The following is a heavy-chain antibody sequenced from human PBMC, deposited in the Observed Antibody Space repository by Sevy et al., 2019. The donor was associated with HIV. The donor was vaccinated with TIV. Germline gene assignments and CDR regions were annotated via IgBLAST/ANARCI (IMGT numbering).Heavy chain of an antibody. CDR1: GFTFSSYA. J-gene: IGHJ3*02. CDR3: ARDLRITWIQLWRDAFDI. CDR2: ISSSSSYI. Sequence: GGSLRLSCAASGFTFSSYAMSWVRQAPGKGLEWVSSISSSSSYIYYADSVKGRFTISRDNAKNSLYLQMNSLRAEDTAVYYCARDLRITWIQLWRDAFDIWGQGTMVTVSS. D-gene: IGHD5-18*01. V-gene: IGHV3-21*01.